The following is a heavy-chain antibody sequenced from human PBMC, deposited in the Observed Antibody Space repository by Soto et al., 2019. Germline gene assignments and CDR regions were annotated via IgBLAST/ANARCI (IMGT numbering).Heavy chain of an antibody. Sequence: SPHQDTKQGLEWMGWISAYNGNTNYAQKLQGRVTMTTDTSTSTAYMELRSLISDDTAVYYCARGKDMVLPWPNGFGLWGEGTLGSVSS. CDR2: ISAYNGNT. CDR3: ARGKDMVLPWPNGFGL. J-gene: IGHJ5*02. V-gene: IGHV1-18*01. D-gene: IGHD2-8*02.